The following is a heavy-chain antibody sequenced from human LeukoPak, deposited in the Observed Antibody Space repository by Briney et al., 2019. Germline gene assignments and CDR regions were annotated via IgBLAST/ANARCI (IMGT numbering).Heavy chain of an antibody. Sequence: PGGSLRLSCAASGFTFSNYAMNWVRQAPGKGLEWVSAVSGSGDNTYYADSVKGRFTISRDNSKNTLYLQMNSLRVEDTAVYYCATLPYYYDSSGSYYFDYWGQGTLVTVSS. D-gene: IGHD3-22*01. V-gene: IGHV3-23*01. J-gene: IGHJ4*02. CDR1: GFTFSNYA. CDR2: VSGSGDNT. CDR3: ATLPYYYDSSGSYYFDY.